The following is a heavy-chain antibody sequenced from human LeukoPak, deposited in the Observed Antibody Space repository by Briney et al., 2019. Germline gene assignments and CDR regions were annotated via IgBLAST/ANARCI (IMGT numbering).Heavy chain of an antibody. J-gene: IGHJ6*03. CDR3: GKVFPIVTEYYYYMDV. CDR1: GFTFSSYG. CDR2: IWYDGSNK. D-gene: IGHD3-16*02. Sequence: GGSLRLSCAASGFTFSSYGMHWVRQAPGKGLEWVAVIWYDGSNKYYADSVKGRFTISRDNSKNTLYLRMDSLRAEDTAVYYCGKVFPIVTEYYYYMDVWGKGTTVTVSS. V-gene: IGHV3-33*06.